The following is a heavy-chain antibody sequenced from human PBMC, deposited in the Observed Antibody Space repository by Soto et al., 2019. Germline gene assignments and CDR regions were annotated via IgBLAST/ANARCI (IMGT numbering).Heavy chain of an antibody. CDR3: TREPGYDLGTFDI. D-gene: IGHD5-12*01. CDR2: IYYTGSA. Sequence: LSLSCSVSGANMKRDGYYWAWIRQLPEKGLEWIGFIYYTGSASYNPSLKSRVSMSVDTSKTHFSLKLSAVTAADTAVYYCTREPGYDLGTFDIWGQGTLVTVSS. CDR1: GANMKRDGYY. V-gene: IGHV4-31*03. J-gene: IGHJ3*02.